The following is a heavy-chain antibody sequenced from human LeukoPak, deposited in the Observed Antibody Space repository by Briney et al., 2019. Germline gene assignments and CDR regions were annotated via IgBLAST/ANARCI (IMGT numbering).Heavy chain of an antibody. CDR3: ARDATTKGDFWSGPLDY. V-gene: IGHV3-30*04. CDR1: GFTFRSYA. D-gene: IGHD3-3*01. J-gene: IGHJ4*02. CDR2: ISYDGSHK. Sequence: GGSLRLSCAASGFTFRSYAMHWVRQAPGKGLEWVAVISYDGSHKYYADSVKGRFIISRDNSKNTLYLQMNSLRAEDTAVYYCARDATTKGDFWSGPLDYWGQGTLVTVSS.